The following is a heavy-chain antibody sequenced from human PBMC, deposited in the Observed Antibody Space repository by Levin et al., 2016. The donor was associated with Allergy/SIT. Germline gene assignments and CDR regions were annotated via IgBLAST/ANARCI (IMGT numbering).Heavy chain of an antibody. Sequence: GESLKISCAASGFTFSDYAMSWVRQAPGKGLEWVSTIEKSAAETFYADSVKGRFTISRDNSLNMLYVQVDSLRVEDTAVYYCAKLQGGPLASWHFDLWGRGTLVTVSS. CDR2: IEKSAAET. CDR1: GFTFSDYA. CDR3: AKLQGGPLASWHFDL. V-gene: IGHV3-23*01. D-gene: IGHD3-16*01. J-gene: IGHJ2*01.